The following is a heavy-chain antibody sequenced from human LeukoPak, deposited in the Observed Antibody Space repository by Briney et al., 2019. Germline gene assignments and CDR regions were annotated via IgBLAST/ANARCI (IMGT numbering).Heavy chain of an antibody. Sequence: PGGSLRLSCAASGFTFSSYAMHWVRQAPGKGLEWVAVISYDGSNKYHADSVKGRFTISRDNSKNTLYLQMNSLRAEDTAVYYCAREYDSSGWAAFDIWGQGTMVTVSS. CDR3: AREYDSSGWAAFDI. J-gene: IGHJ3*02. V-gene: IGHV3-30*04. CDR2: ISYDGSNK. D-gene: IGHD3-22*01. CDR1: GFTFSSYA.